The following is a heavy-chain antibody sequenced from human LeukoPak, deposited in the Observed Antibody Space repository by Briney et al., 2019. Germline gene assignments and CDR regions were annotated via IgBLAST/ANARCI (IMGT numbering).Heavy chain of an antibody. Sequence: PGGSLRLSCAASGFTFSGSVMHWVRQAAGKGLEWVGRIRSKRNNYATAYAASVKGRFTSSRDDSKNTVYLHMDRLKTEDTALYYCSRLEDSSPIEVALDIWGQGTVVTVSS. J-gene: IGHJ3*02. CDR2: IRSKRNNYAT. D-gene: IGHD6-13*01. V-gene: IGHV3-73*01. CDR3: SRLEDSSPIEVALDI. CDR1: GFTFSGSV.